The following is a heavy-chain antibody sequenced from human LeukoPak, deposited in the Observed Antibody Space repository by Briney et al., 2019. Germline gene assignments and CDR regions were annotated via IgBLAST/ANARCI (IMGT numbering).Heavy chain of an antibody. D-gene: IGHD6-6*01. V-gene: IGHV3-74*01. CDR3: VTRMSSSSLLDY. J-gene: IGHJ4*02. CDR2: INSDGSST. Sequence: PGGSLRLSCAASGFTFSSYWMHWVRQAPGRGLVWVSRINSDGSSTSYADSVKGRFTISRDNAKNTLYLQMNSLRAEDTAVYYSVTRMSSSSLLDYWGQGTLVTVSS. CDR1: GFTFSSYW.